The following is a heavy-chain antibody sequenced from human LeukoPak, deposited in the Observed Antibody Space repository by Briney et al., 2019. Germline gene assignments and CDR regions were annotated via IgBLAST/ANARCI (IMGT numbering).Heavy chain of an antibody. CDR2: IRYDGSNK. J-gene: IGHJ4*02. CDR1: GFTFSSYG. D-gene: IGHD2-21*01. CDR3: AKEPGDDFDY. Sequence: PGGSLRLSCAASGFTFSSYGMHWVRQAPGKGLEWVAFIRYDGSNKYYADSVKGRFTISRDNSKKTLYLRMDSVRPEDTAVYDCAKEPGDDFDYWGQATLPTVPS. V-gene: IGHV3-30*02.